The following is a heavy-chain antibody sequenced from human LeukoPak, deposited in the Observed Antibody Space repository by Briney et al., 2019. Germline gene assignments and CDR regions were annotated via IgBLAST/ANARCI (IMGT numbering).Heavy chain of an antibody. CDR3: ARYSSSWAFDI. D-gene: IGHD6-6*01. Sequence: PSQTLSLTCTVSGGSISSGSYYWSWIRQPAGKGLEWIGRIYTSGSTNYNPSLKSRVTISVDTSKNQFSLKLSSVTAADTAVYYCARYSSSWAFDIWGQGTMVTVSS. J-gene: IGHJ3*02. CDR2: IYTSGST. CDR1: GGSISSGSYY. V-gene: IGHV4-61*02.